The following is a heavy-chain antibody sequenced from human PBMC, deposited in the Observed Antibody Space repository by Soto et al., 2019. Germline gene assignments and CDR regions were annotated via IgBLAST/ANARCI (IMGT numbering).Heavy chain of an antibody. CDR1: GYTFVNYY. D-gene: IGHD6-25*01. CDR3: ARNAASGIDY. J-gene: IGHJ4*02. Sequence: QVQLVQSEAEVEKPGASVKLSCKASGYTFVNYYVHWVRQAPGQGLEWMGFINPTVGSKSYAQKFQGRLTMTRDTSTSTVYMEVSSLRSEDTALYYCARNAASGIDYWGQGTLVTVSS. CDR2: INPTVGSK. V-gene: IGHV1-46*01.